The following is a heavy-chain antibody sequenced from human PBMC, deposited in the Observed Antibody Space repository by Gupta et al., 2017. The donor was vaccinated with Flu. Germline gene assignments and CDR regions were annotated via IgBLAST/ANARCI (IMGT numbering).Heavy chain of an antibody. D-gene: IGHD2-21*01. Sequence: EVQLVESGGGLVQPGGSLRLSCAASGFTFSSYSMNWVRQAPGKGLEWVSYISSSSSTIYYADSVKGRFTISRDNAKNSLYLQMNSLRDEDTAVYYCARGAYGYSMGYGMDVWGQGTTVTVSS. J-gene: IGHJ6*02. CDR2: ISSSSSTI. V-gene: IGHV3-48*02. CDR1: GFTFSSYS. CDR3: ARGAYGYSMGYGMDV.